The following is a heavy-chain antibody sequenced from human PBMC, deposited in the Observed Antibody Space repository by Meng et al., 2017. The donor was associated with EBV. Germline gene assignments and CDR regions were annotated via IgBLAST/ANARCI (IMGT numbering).Heavy chain of an antibody. Sequence: VPLKGSGPGLVKPSEPLSLTCIVSGVSVTSGAYHWSWIRQSPGKGLEWIGYIYDTGITIYNPSLKSRVTISLETSKNQFSLKVNSVTTADTAVYYCAKSRSSTPGIVDDWGQGTLVTVSS. CDR3: AKSRSSTPGIVDD. CDR1: GVSVTSGAYH. J-gene: IGHJ4*02. D-gene: IGHD2/OR15-2a*01. V-gene: IGHV4-61*08. CDR2: IYDTGIT.